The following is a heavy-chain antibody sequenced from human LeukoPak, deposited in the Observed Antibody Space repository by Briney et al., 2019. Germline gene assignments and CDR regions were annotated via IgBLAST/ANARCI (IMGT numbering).Heavy chain of an antibody. CDR2: IIPIFGTA. V-gene: IGHV1-69*13. CDR1: GGTFSSYA. CDR3: ARARICSGGSCYSDPLDY. D-gene: IGHD2-15*01. Sequence: SVKLSFKASGGTFSSYAISWMRQAPGQGLEWMGGIIPIFGTANYAQKFQGRVTITADESTSTAYMELSSLRSEDTAVYYCARARICSGGSCYSDPLDYWGQGTLVTVSS. J-gene: IGHJ4*02.